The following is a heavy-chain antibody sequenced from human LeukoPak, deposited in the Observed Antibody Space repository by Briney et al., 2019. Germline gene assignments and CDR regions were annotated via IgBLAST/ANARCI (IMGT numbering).Heavy chain of an antibody. CDR1: GYTLTELP. CDR3: ATDLGYCSGGSCGGSFDY. Sequence: ASVKVSCKVSGYTLTELPMHWVRQAPGKGLEWMGGFDPEDGETIYAQKFQGRVTMTEDTSTDTAYMELSSLRSEDTAVYYCATDLGYCSGGSCGGSFDYWGQGTLVTVSS. V-gene: IGHV1-24*01. D-gene: IGHD2-15*01. J-gene: IGHJ4*02. CDR2: FDPEDGET.